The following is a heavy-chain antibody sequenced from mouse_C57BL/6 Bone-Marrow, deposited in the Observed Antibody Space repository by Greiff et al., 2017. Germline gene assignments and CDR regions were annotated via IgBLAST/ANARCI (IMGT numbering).Heavy chain of an antibody. V-gene: IGHV2-9-1*01. Sequence: QVQLKESGPGLVAPSQSLSITCTVSGFSLTSYAISWVRQPPGKGLEWLGVIWTGGGTNYTSALKSRMSISKDNSKSQVFLKKNSLQTDDTARYYCARNTHYYGSSFPFDYWGQGTTLTVSS. CDR1: GFSLTSYA. D-gene: IGHD1-1*01. CDR2: IWTGGGT. J-gene: IGHJ2*01. CDR3: ARNTHYYGSSFPFDY.